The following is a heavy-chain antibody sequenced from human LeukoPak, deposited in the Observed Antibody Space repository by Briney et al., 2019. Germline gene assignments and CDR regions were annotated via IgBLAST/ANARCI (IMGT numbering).Heavy chain of an antibody. V-gene: IGHV4-59*01. J-gene: IGHJ4*02. CDR1: GGSISSYY. CDR2: IYYSGST. Sequence: KPSETLSLTCTVSGGSISSYYWSWIRQPPGKGLEWIGYIYYSGSTNYNPSLKSRVTISVDTSKNQFSLKLSSVTAADTAVYYCARHKGGRGATFFDYWGQGTLVTVSS. D-gene: IGHD1-26*01. CDR3: ARHKGGRGATFFDY.